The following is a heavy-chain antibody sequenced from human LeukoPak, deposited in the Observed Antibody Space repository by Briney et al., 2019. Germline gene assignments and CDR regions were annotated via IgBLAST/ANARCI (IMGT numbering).Heavy chain of an antibody. CDR1: GFTFSSYG. D-gene: IGHD2-15*01. J-gene: IGHJ4*02. V-gene: IGHV3-30*02. CDR2: IRYDGSNK. CDR3: AKRDSWDMCSGGSCHLFDY. Sequence: PGGSLRLSCAASGFTFSSYGMHWVRQAPGKGLEWVAFIRYDGSNKYYADSVKGRFTISRDNSKNTLYLQMNSLRAEDTAVYYCAKRDSWDMCSGGSCHLFDYWGQGTLVTVSS.